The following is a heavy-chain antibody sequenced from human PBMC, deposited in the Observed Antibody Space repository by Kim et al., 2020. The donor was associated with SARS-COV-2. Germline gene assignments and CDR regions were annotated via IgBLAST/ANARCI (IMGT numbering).Heavy chain of an antibody. J-gene: IGHJ4*02. D-gene: IGHD4-17*01. CDR2: T. V-gene: IGHV1-18*01. CDR3: ARGAYGDVSFDY. Sequence: TKYDKKTQGRVTMTTDPSTNTAYMELWSLRSDDTAMYYCARGAYGDVSFDYWGQGTLVTVSS.